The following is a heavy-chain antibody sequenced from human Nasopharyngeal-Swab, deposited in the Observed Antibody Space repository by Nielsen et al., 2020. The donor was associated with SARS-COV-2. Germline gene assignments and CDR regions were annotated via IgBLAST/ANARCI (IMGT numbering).Heavy chain of an antibody. Sequence: GGSLRLSCAASGFTFSSYAMSWVRKAPGKGLEWVSAISGSGGSTYYADSVKGRFTISRDNSKNTLYLQMNSLRAEDTAVYYCAKGYGSGSYPDSLDVWGKGTTVTVSS. D-gene: IGHD3-10*01. CDR2: ISGSGGST. CDR1: GFTFSSYA. J-gene: IGHJ6*04. V-gene: IGHV3-23*01. CDR3: AKGYGSGSYPDSLDV.